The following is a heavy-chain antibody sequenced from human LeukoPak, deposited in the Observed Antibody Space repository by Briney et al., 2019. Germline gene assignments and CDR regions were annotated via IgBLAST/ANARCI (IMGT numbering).Heavy chain of an antibody. V-gene: IGHV3-30*02. Sequence: QSGGSLRLSCAASGFTFSSYGMHWVRQAPGKGLEWVAFIRYDGSNKYYADSVKGRFTISRDNSKNTLYLQMNSLRAEDTAVYYCAKDTTPPKAGFDPWGQGTLVTVFS. CDR1: GFTFSSYG. J-gene: IGHJ5*02. CDR2: IRYDGSNK. CDR3: AKDTTPPKAGFDP. D-gene: IGHD1-14*01.